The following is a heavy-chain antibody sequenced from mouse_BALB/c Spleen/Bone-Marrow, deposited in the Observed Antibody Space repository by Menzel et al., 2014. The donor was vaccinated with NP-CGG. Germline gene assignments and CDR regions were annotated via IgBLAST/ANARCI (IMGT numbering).Heavy chain of an antibody. D-gene: IGHD4-1*01. J-gene: IGHJ3*01. V-gene: IGHV3-2*02. CDR1: GYSITSDYA. Sequence: EVMLVESGPGLVKPSQSLSLTCTVTGYSITSDYAWNWIRQFPGNKLEWMGYISYSGSTSYNPSLKSRISITRDTSKNQFFLQLNSVTTEDTATYCCAPLTLGRGAWFAYWGQGTLVTVSA. CDR3: APLTLGRGAWFAY. CDR2: ISYSGST.